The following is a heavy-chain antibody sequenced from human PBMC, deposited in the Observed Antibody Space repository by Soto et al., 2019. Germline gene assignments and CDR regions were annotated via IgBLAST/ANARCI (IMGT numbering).Heavy chain of an antibody. CDR1: GFTFSSYA. CDR3: ATTDASSGLGFDP. CDR2: ISYDGSNK. D-gene: IGHD6-19*01. Sequence: QVQLVESGGGVVQPGRSLRLSCAASGFTFSSYAMHWVRQAPGKGLEWVAVISYDGSNKYYADSVKGRFTISRDNSKNTLYLQMNSLRAEDTAVYYCATTDASSGLGFDPWGQGTLVTVSS. J-gene: IGHJ5*02. V-gene: IGHV3-30-3*01.